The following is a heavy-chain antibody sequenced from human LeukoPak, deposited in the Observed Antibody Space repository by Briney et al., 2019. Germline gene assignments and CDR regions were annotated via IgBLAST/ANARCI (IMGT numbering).Heavy chain of an antibody. V-gene: IGHV3-73*01. CDR2: IRSKARSYAT. CDR3: TSQVDEGY. D-gene: IGHD5-12*01. J-gene: IGHJ4*02. Sequence: GGSLKLSCAASGFSFSTSGMHWVRQASGKGLEWVGRIRSKARSYATTYAESVKGRFTISRDDSKNTAYLQMNSLKTEDTAVYYCTSQVDEGYWGQGTLVTVSS. CDR1: GFSFSTSG.